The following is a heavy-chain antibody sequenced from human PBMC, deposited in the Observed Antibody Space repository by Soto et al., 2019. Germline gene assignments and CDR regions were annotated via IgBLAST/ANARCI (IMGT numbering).Heavy chain of an antibody. D-gene: IGHD4-17*01. CDR2: ISWNSGSI. J-gene: IGHJ3*02. CDR1: GFTFDDYA. Sequence: DVQLVESGGGLVQPGRSLRLSCAASGFTFDDYAMHWVRQAPGKGLEWVSGISWNSGSIGYADSVKGRFTISRDNAKNSLYLQMNSLRAEDTALYYCAKDNMGGMTTVNAFDIWGQGTMVTVSS. CDR3: AKDNMGGMTTVNAFDI. V-gene: IGHV3-9*01.